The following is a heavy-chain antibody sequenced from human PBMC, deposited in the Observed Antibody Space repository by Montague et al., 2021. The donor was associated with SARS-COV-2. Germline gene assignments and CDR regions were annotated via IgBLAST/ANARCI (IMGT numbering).Heavy chain of an antibody. J-gene: IGHJ4*02. CDR1: GGSFSGYY. V-gene: IGHV4-34*01. Sequence: SETLSPTCAVYGGSFSGYYWSWIRQPPGKGLEWIGEINHSGSTNYNPSLKSRVTTSVDTSKKQFSLKLTSVTAADTAVYYCARQLRYYDWRADYWGQGTLVSVSS. D-gene: IGHD3-9*01. CDR2: INHSGST. CDR3: ARQLRYYDWRADY.